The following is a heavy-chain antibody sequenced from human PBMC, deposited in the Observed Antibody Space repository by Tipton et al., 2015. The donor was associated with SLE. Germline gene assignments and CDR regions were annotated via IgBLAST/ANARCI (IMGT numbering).Heavy chain of an antibody. CDR2: IYYSGNT. V-gene: IGHV4-39*07. D-gene: IGHD1-26*01. CDR1: GGSISSSSYY. Sequence: TLSLTCTVSGGSISSSSYYWGWIRQPPGKGLEWIGSIYYSGNTYYNPSPKSRVTISVDTSKIQFSLRLSSVTAADGAVYYCARDRRGGTHSPLFDPWGQGLQVTVSS. J-gene: IGHJ4*02. CDR3: ARDRRGGTHSPLFDP.